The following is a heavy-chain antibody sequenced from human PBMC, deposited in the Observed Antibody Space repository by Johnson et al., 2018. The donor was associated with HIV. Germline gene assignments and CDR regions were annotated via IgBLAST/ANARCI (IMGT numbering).Heavy chain of an antibody. CDR2: IYSGGSI. J-gene: IGHJ3*02. Sequence: VQLLESGGGVVRPGGSLRLSCAASGFTVSSNYMSWVRQAPGKGLEWVSVIYSGGSIGYADSVKGRFTISRDNAKNSLYLQMNSLRAEDTALYYCARALGDYVQGAFDIWGQGTMVTVSS. V-gene: IGHV3-66*01. CDR1: GFTVSSNY. D-gene: IGHD4-17*01. CDR3: ARALGDYVQGAFDI.